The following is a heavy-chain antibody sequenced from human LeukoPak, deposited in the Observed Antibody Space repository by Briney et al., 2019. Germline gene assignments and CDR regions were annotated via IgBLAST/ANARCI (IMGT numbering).Heavy chain of an antibody. CDR1: GYTFTSYG. CDR2: ISAYNGDT. Sequence: GASVKVSCRASGYTFTSYGISWVRQAPGQGLEWMGWISAYNGDTNYAQKFQGRVTMTTDTSTSTAYMELRSLRSDDTAVFYCARGPQSVPSAAIGYWGQGTLVTVSS. CDR3: ARGPQSVPSAAIGY. V-gene: IGHV1-18*01. D-gene: IGHD2-2*01. J-gene: IGHJ4*02.